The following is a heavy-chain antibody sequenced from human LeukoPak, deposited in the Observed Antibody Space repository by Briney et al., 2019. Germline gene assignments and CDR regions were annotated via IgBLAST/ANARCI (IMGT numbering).Heavy chain of an antibody. D-gene: IGHD2-2*01. V-gene: IGHV4-34*01. J-gene: IGHJ4*02. Sequence: SETLSLTCAVYGGSFSGYYWSWIRQPPGKGLEWIGEINHSGSTNYNPSLKSRVTISVDTSKNQFSLKLSSVTAADTAVYYCASYGDCSSTSCRRGFDYWGQGTLVTVSS. CDR2: INHSGST. CDR3: ASYGDCSSTSCRRGFDY. CDR1: GGSFSGYY.